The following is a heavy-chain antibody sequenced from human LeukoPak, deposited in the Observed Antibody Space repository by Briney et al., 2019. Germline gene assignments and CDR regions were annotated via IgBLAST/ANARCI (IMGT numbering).Heavy chain of an antibody. J-gene: IGHJ6*02. CDR2: IYYSGST. CDR3: ARARRGGNSLDV. V-gene: IGHV4-59*01. D-gene: IGHD4-23*01. CDR1: GGSISSYY. Sequence: SQTLSLTCTVSGGSISSYYWSWIRQPPGKGLEWIGYIYYSGSTNYNPSLKSRVTISVDTSKNQFSLKLSSVTAADTAVYYCARARRGGNSLDVWGQGTTVTVSS.